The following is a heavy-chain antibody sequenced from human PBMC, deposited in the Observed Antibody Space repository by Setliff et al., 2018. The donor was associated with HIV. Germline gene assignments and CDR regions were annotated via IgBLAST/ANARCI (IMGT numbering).Heavy chain of an antibody. V-gene: IGHV4-39*07. CDR2: IYYSGST. CDR3: ARDWTWDYGGYYYYGMDV. D-gene: IGHD4-17*01. J-gene: IGHJ6*02. Sequence: SETLSLTCSVSGGSISSSSYHWGWIRQPPGKGLEWIGSIYYSGSTYYNPSLKSRVTISVETSKNQFSLKLSSVTAADMAVYYCARDWTWDYGGYYYYGMDVWGQGTTVTVSS. CDR1: GGSISSSSYH.